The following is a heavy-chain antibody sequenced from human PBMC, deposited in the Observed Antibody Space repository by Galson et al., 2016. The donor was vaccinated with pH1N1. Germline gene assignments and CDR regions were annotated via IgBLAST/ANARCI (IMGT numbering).Heavy chain of an antibody. J-gene: IGHJ4*02. V-gene: IGHV3-15*01. CDR3: RGLNDN. CDR1: GFSLSMYW. CDR2: IKSKTDGGTT. D-gene: IGHD3-16*01. Sequence: SLRLSCAASGFSLSMYWMSWVRQAPGKGLEWVGRIKSKTDGGTTDYAAPVKGRFTLSRDDSKNTLYLQMNSLKIEDTAVYYCRGLNDNWGQGTLVTVSS.